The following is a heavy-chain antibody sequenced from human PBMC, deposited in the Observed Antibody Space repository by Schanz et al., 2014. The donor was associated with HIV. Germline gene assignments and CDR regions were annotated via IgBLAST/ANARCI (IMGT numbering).Heavy chain of an antibody. D-gene: IGHD5-12*01. J-gene: IGHJ5*01. V-gene: IGHV1-2*02. Sequence: QVQLVQSGAEVVKPGASVRVSCKTSGYTFTGYYLHWVRQAPGQGPEWMGWINPNSGGANYAQRFQGRVTMTRDTSISTAYMELSSLRSDDTAVYYCAREPNYSGFDSWGHGTLVTVSS. CDR1: GYTFTGYY. CDR2: INPNSGGA. CDR3: AREPNYSGFDS.